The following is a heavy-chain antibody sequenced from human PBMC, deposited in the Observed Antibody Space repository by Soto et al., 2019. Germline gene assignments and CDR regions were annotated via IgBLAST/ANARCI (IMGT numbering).Heavy chain of an antibody. D-gene: IGHD2-2*01. Sequence: QVQLVQSGAEVKKPGASVKVSCKASGYTFTNYAMHWVRQAPGQRPAWMGWINAGNGNTKFSQRFQGRVTITRDTSANIAYMELSSLTSEDTAVYYCARAGFCSTTSCSDAFDIWGQGTMVTVSS. J-gene: IGHJ3*02. CDR3: ARAGFCSTTSCSDAFDI. V-gene: IGHV1-3*01. CDR1: GYTFTNYA. CDR2: INAGNGNT.